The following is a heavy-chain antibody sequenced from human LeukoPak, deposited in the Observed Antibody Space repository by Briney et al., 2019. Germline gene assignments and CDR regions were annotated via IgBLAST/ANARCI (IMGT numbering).Heavy chain of an antibody. J-gene: IGHJ4*02. CDR3: AKAGITIFGVVILYFDY. Sequence: GGSLRLSCAASGFTFSDYYMSWIRQAPGKGLEWVSYISSSSSYTNYADSVKGRFTISRDNSKNMLYLQMNSLRAEDTAVYYCAKAGITIFGVVILYFDYWGQGTLVTVSS. V-gene: IGHV3-11*05. CDR1: GFTFSDYY. CDR2: ISSSSSYT. D-gene: IGHD3-3*01.